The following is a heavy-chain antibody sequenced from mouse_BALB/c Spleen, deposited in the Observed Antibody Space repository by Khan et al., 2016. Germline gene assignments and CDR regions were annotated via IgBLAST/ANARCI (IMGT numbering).Heavy chain of an antibody. CDR1: GYTFTDYS. CDR3: ARRVRWDFDI. Sequence: QIQLVQSGPELKKPGETVKISCKASGYTFTDYSMHWVKQAPGKGLKWMGWKNTETGEPTYADDFKGRFAFSLETSASTAYLQINNLKNEDTATEFRARRVRWDFDIWGAGTTVTVSS. J-gene: IGHJ1*01. CDR2: KNTETGEP. D-gene: IGHD2-14*01. V-gene: IGHV9-2-1*01.